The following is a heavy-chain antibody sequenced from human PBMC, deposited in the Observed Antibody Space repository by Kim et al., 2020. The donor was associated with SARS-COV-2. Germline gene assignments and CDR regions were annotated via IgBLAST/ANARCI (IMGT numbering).Heavy chain of an antibody. Sequence: GGSLRLSCAASGFTFSSYSMNWVRQAPGKGLEWVSSISSSSSYIYYADSVKGRFTISRDNAKNSLYLQMNSLRAEDTAVYYCARSFFDFWSGFLDYWGQGTLVTVSS. CDR1: GFTFSSYS. CDR3: ARSFFDFWSGFLDY. D-gene: IGHD3-3*01. J-gene: IGHJ4*02. CDR2: ISSSSSYI. V-gene: IGHV3-21*01.